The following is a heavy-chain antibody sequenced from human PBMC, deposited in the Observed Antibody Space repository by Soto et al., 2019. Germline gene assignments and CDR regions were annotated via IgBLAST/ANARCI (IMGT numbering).Heavy chain of an antibody. CDR3: ATEMITIITLLDY. CDR1: GYTFNSHS. CDR2: ISDDGNTK. Sequence: ESGGGVVQPGRSLRLSCTASGYTFNSHSIHWVRQAPGKGLEWVAVISDDGNTKFYADSVKGRFTISRDNSKNTLYLHMNSLGPEDTAVYYCATEMITIITLLDYWGQGTLVTVSS. V-gene: IGHV3-30-3*01. D-gene: IGHD3-22*01. J-gene: IGHJ4*02.